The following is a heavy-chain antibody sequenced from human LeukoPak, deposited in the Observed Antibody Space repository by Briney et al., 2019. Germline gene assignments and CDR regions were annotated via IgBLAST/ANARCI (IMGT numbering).Heavy chain of an antibody. D-gene: IGHD5-12*01. CDR1: GGSFSGYY. Sequence: PSETLSLTCAVYGGSFSGYYWSWIRQPPGKGLEWIGEINHSGCTNYNPSLKSRVTISVDTSKNQFSLKLSSVTAADTAVYYCARSNVDIVATFDYWGQGTLVTVSS. CDR2: INHSGCT. V-gene: IGHV4-34*01. CDR3: ARSNVDIVATFDY. J-gene: IGHJ4*02.